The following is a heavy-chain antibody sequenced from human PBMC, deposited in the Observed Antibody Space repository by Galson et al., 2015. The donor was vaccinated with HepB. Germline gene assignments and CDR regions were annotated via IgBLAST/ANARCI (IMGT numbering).Heavy chain of an antibody. V-gene: IGHV3-30*04. Sequence: SLRLSCAASGFTFSSYAMHGARRAPGKGLEWVAVISYDGSNKYYADSVKGRFTISSDNSKNTLYLQMNSLRAEDTAVYYCATSSGYSGDAFDIWGQGTMVTVSS. CDR3: ATSSGYSGDAFDI. D-gene: IGHD3-22*01. CDR1: GFTFSSYA. J-gene: IGHJ3*02. CDR2: ISYDGSNK.